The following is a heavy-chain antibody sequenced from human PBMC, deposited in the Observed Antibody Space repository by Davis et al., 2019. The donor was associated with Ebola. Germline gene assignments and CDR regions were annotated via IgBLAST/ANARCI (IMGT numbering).Heavy chain of an antibody. Sequence: GESLKISCVASKFTFSDSWMHWVRQVPGKGLVWVARINSDGTTTHYADSVKGRFTISRDNAKNTLYLQMSSLRADDTAVYYCAREAVTGTGFDFWGQGTLVTVSS. CDR2: INSDGTTT. J-gene: IGHJ4*02. D-gene: IGHD6-19*01. CDR3: AREAVTGTGFDF. V-gene: IGHV3-74*01. CDR1: KFTFSDSW.